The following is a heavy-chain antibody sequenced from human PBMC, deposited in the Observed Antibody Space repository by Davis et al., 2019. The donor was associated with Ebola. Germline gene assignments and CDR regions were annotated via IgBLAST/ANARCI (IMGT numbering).Heavy chain of an antibody. D-gene: IGHD1-20*01. CDR2: INPNSGGT. J-gene: IGHJ5*02. CDR1: GYIFTGYY. Sequence: ASVKVSCKASGYIFTGYYIHWVRQAPGQGLEWMGRINPNSGGTIYAQKFQGRVTMTRDTAISTAYMELSGLRSDDTAVYYCTVYNWRYWFDPWGQGTLVTVSA. CDR3: TVYNWRYWFDP. V-gene: IGHV1-2*06.